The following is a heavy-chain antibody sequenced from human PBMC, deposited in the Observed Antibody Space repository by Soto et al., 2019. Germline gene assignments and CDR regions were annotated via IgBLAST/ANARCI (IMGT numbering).Heavy chain of an antibody. CDR2: ISNDGSNK. CDR3: AKDGGVLRFCTGGSCSSDWFGP. D-gene: IGHD2-15*01. J-gene: IGHJ5*02. CDR1: ESTFSTYG. Sequence: PGGSLRLSCAASESTFSTYGTHWVRQAPGKGLEWVAVISNDGSNKDYADSVKGRFTISRDNSKNTLYLQMDSLRPEDTAVYYCAKDGGVLRFCTGGSCSSDWFGPWGQGTLVTVSS. V-gene: IGHV3-30*18.